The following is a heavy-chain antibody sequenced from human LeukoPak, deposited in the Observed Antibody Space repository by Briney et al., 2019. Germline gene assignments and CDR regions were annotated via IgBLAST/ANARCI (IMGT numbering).Heavy chain of an antibody. CDR2: IDPSDSYT. CDR1: GYSFTSYW. D-gene: IGHD2-2*01. Sequence: GGSLKISCKGSGYSFTSYWISWVRQMPGKGLEWMGRIDPSDSYTNYSPSFQGHVTISADKSISTGYLQWSSLKASDTAMYCCARLGGYCSSTSCYFFDWGQGTLVTVSS. V-gene: IGHV5-10-1*01. CDR3: ARLGGYCSSTSCYFFD. J-gene: IGHJ4*02.